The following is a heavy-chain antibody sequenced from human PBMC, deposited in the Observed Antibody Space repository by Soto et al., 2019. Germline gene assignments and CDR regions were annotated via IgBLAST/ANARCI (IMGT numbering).Heavy chain of an antibody. Sequence: PSETLSLTCSISGGSISGYYWSWIRQSPGKGLEWIGYIYYTGNTYYNPSFKSRVTISVDTSKNQFSLNLSSVTAADTAVYCCAKVVGKNWFDPWGQGTLVTVSS. D-gene: IGHD2-15*01. CDR3: AKVVGKNWFDP. CDR2: IYYTGNT. CDR1: GGSISGYY. V-gene: IGHV4-59*01. J-gene: IGHJ5*02.